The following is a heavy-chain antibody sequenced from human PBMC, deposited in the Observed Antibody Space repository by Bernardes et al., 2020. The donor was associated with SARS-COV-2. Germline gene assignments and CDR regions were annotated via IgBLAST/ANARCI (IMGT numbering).Heavy chain of an antibody. V-gene: IGHV4-4*02. CDR2: IHHDGNT. J-gene: IGHJ4*02. Sequence: TLSLTCAVSGDSLTAHSWWSWVRQSPEKGLEWIGEIHHDGNTNYSPSLKSRVTFLLDKSKNQFSLRLSSVTAADTAFYYCVRNGYYSLDYWGQGTLVTVSS. CDR1: GDSLTAHSW. D-gene: IGHD3-22*01. CDR3: VRNGYYSLDY.